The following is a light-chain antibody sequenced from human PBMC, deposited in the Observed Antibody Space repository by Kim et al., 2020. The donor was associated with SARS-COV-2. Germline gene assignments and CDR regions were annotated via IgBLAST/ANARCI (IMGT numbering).Light chain of an antibody. V-gene: IGKV1-39*01. CDR3: QPSDITPFT. Sequence: DIKMTQAPSSLSASVGDRVTITCRTSQSISSHLNWYHQKPGRAPKLLISAASTLQGGVPSRFSGSGSETDFTLTISSLQPEDFATSFCQPSDITPFTFGPGTKVDI. J-gene: IGKJ3*01. CDR2: AAS. CDR1: QSISSH.